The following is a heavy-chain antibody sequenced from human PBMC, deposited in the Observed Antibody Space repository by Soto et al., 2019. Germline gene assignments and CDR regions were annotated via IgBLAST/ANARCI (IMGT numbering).Heavy chain of an antibody. J-gene: IGHJ6*02. Sequence: GEDLMLHRQCSGYSFTSYWIRLVRQMPAPGLERVGRIDPSDFYTNYSPSFQGHLTISADKSISTAYLQWSSLKASDTATYYCARRCSSTSCQFYYYGMDVWGQGTTVTVSS. CDR2: IDPSDFYT. CDR1: GYSFTSYW. V-gene: IGHV5-10-1*01. D-gene: IGHD2-2*01. CDR3: ARRCSSTSCQFYYYGMDV.